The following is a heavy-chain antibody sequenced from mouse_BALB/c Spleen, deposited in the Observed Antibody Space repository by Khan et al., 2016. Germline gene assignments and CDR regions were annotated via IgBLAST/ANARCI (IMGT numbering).Heavy chain of an antibody. J-gene: IGHJ4*01. D-gene: IGHD2-4*01. V-gene: IGHV1-63*02. CDR1: GYTFTNYW. Sequence: LEESGAELVRPGTSVKMSCKAPGYTFTNYWIGWVKQRPGHGLEWIGDIYPGGGYINYNEKCKGKATLTADTSSSTAYMQLSSLTSEDSAIYSSVREGSRRAGGMDYWGQGTSVTVSS. CDR2: IYPGGGYI. CDR3: VREGSRRAGGMDY.